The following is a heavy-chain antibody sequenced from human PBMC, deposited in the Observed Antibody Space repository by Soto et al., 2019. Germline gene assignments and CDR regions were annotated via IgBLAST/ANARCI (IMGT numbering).Heavy chain of an antibody. J-gene: IGHJ6*02. Sequence: SVKVSCKASGGTFSSYAISWVRQAPGQGLEWMGGIIPIFGTANYAQKFQGRVTITADESTSTAYMELSSLRSEDTAVYYCARVLVEGAGSYPTYYYGMDVWGQGTTVTVSS. CDR3: ARVLVEGAGSYPTYYYGMDV. V-gene: IGHV1-69*13. CDR2: IIPIFGTA. CDR1: GGTFSSYA. D-gene: IGHD1-26*01.